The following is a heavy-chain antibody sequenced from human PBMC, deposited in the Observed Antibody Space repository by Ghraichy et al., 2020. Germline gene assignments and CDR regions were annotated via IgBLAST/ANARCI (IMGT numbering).Heavy chain of an antibody. D-gene: IGHD4-17*01. Sequence: SETLSLTCNISGASISEYYWSWIRQTPGKGLEWIGFLYYTGIPKYNPSLKSRVTISTDTSKNQLSLRLTSVTAADTAVYYCARDPAGDYGTWGRGILVTVSP. CDR1: GASISEYY. J-gene: IGHJ1*01. CDR3: ARDPAGDYGT. V-gene: IGHV4-59*01. CDR2: LYYTGIP.